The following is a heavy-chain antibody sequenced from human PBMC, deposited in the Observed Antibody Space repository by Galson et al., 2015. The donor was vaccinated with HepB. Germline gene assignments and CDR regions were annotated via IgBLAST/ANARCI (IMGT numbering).Heavy chain of an antibody. V-gene: IGHV2-5*02. Sequence: PALVKPTQTLTLTCTFSGFSLSTSGVGVGWIRQPPGKALEWLALIYWDDDKRYSPSLKSRLTITKDTSKNQVVLTMTNMDPVDTATYYCAHSLYGREILLWFGELSGADAFDIWGQGTMVTVSS. CDR2: IYWDDDK. D-gene: IGHD3-10*01. CDR3: AHSLYGREILLWFGELSGADAFDI. J-gene: IGHJ3*02. CDR1: GFSLSTSGVG.